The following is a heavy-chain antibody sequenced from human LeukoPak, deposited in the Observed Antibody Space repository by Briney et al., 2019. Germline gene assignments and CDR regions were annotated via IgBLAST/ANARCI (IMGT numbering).Heavy chain of an antibody. CDR3: AKSPYGDYSIDY. J-gene: IGHJ4*02. Sequence: PGGSLRLSCAASGFTFRNYWMSWVRQVPGKGLEWVVNINEGGNEKNYVDSVKGRFTASRDNAQNSLYLQMNSLRAEDTAVYYCAKSPYGDYSIDYWGQGTLVTVSS. D-gene: IGHD4-17*01. CDR2: INEGGNEK. CDR1: GFTFRNYW. V-gene: IGHV3-7*03.